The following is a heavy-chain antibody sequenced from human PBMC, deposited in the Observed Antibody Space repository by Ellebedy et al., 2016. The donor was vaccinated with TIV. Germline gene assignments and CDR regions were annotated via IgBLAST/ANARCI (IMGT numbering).Heavy chain of an antibody. V-gene: IGHV3-72*01. CDR3: ARAKSDSGSYSFDY. J-gene: IGHJ4*02. Sequence: GGSLRLXXAASGFTFSDHYMDWVRQAPGKGLEWVGCIRNKANRYTTEYAASVKGRFTISRDDSKNLMYLQMNSLKAEDTAVYFCARAKSDSGSYSFDYWGQGTLVTVSS. CDR2: IRNKANRYTT. CDR1: GFTFSDHY. D-gene: IGHD3-10*01.